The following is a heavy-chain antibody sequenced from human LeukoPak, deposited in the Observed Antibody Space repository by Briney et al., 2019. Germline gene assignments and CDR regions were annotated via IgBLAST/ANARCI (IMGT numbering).Heavy chain of an antibody. Sequence: SETLSLTCTVSGGSISSYYWSWIRQPPGKGLEWIGNIYYSGSTYYNPSLKSRVTISVDTSKNQFSLKLSSVTAADTAVYYCARRYSSSSYNWFDPWGQGTLVTVSS. CDR1: GGSISSYY. D-gene: IGHD6-13*01. V-gene: IGHV4-59*04. J-gene: IGHJ5*02. CDR3: ARRYSSSSYNWFDP. CDR2: IYYSGST.